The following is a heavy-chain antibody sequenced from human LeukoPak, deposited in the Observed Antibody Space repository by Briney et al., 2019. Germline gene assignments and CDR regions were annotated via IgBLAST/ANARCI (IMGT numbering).Heavy chain of an antibody. CDR1: GYTFTGYY. Sequence: ASVKVSCKASGYTFTGYYMHWVRQAPGQGLEWMGWINPNSGGTNYAQKFQGWVTMTRDTSISTAYMELSRLRSDDTAVYYCARDRPSGCSYGSGYFDLWGRGTLVTVSS. J-gene: IGHJ2*01. V-gene: IGHV1-2*04. D-gene: IGHD5-18*01. CDR3: ARDRPSGCSYGSGYFDL. CDR2: INPNSGGT.